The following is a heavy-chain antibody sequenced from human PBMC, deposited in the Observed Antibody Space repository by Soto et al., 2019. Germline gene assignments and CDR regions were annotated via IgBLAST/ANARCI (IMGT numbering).Heavy chain of an antibody. Sequence: QVQLQESGPGLVKPSQTLSLTCSVSGASISSDDHYWAWIRQSPGRGLEWMGYIFHSGSTFYNPSLKSRITISLETSTNEFSLRLTSVTAADTAVYYCARLDKRGYYSNQEPYYFDFWGQGTLVTVSS. CDR3: ARLDKRGYYSNQEPYYFDF. CDR2: IFHSGST. D-gene: IGHD3-22*01. V-gene: IGHV4-31*03. J-gene: IGHJ4*02. CDR1: GASISSDDHY.